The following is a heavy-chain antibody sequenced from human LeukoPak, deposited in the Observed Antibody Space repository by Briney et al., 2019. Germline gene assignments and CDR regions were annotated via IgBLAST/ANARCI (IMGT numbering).Heavy chain of an antibody. CDR1: GFTFSSYE. CDR3: ARHPPTTVTTLYYYYYMDV. CDR2: IYYSGST. D-gene: IGHD4-17*01. Sequence: LRLSCAASGFTFSSYEMNWVRQPPGKGLEWIGSIYYSGSTYYNPSLKSRVTISVDASKNQFSLKLSSVTAADTAVYYCARHPPTTVTTLYYYYYMDVWGKGTTVTVSS. V-gene: IGHV4-39*01. J-gene: IGHJ6*03.